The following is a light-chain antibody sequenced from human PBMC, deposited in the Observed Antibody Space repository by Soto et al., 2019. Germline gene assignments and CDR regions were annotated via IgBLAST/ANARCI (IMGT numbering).Light chain of an antibody. Sequence: EIVLTQSPGTLSLSPGERATLSCRASQSVSSSYLAWYQQKPGQAPRLLIYGASSRATGIPDRFSGSGSGTDFTLNISRLEPEDFAVYHCQQYGSSLTFGQGTRLEIK. CDR1: QSVSSSY. CDR2: GAS. J-gene: IGKJ5*01. V-gene: IGKV3-20*01. CDR3: QQYGSSLT.